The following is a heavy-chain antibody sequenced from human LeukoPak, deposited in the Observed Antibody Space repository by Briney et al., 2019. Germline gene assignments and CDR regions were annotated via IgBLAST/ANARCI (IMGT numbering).Heavy chain of an antibody. CDR3: ARAPEAADWYFDL. CDR1: GGSISSYY. J-gene: IGHJ2*01. Sequence: SETLSLTCTVSGGSISSYYWSWVRQPPGKGLEWIGYIYYSGSTNYNPSLKSRVTISVDTSKNQFSLKLSSVTAADTAVYYCARAPEAADWYFDLWGRGTLVTVSS. V-gene: IGHV4-59*01. CDR2: IYYSGST.